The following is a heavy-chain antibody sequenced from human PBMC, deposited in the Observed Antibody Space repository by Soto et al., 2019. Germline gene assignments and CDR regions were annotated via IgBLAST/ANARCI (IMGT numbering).Heavy chain of an antibody. CDR2: ISSSSSTI. J-gene: IGHJ6*02. Sequence: LRLSCAASGFTFSSYSMNWVRQAPGKGLEWVSYISSSSSTIYYADSVKGRFTISRDNAKNSLYLQMNSLRDEDTAVYYCARALGYCSGGSCHYGMDVWGQGTTVTVSS. CDR1: GFTFSSYS. D-gene: IGHD2-15*01. CDR3: ARALGYCSGGSCHYGMDV. V-gene: IGHV3-48*02.